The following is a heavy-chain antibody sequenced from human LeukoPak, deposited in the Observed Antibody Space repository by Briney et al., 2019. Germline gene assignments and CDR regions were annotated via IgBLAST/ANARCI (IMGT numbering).Heavy chain of an antibody. CDR3: ARGREIAVTHPLDY. CDR1: GYTFTNYA. CDR2: INTNTGNP. V-gene: IGHV7-4-1*02. J-gene: IGHJ4*02. D-gene: IGHD4-17*01. Sequence: ASVKVSCKASGYTFTNYALNWVRQAPGQGLEWMGWINTNTGNPTYAQGFTGRFVFSLDTSVSTAYLQISSLKAEDTALYYCARGREIAVTHPLDYWGQGTLVTVSS.